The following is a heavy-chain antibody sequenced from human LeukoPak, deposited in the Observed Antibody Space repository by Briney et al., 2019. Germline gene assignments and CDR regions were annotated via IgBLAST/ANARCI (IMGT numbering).Heavy chain of an antibody. V-gene: IGHV4-34*01. CDR2: INHSGST. CDR1: GGSFSGYY. CDR3: AGGRGYGDYAFDP. D-gene: IGHD4-17*01. Sequence: SETLSLTCAVYGGSFSGYYWSWIRQPPGKGLEWIGEINHSGSTNYNPSLKSRVTISVDTSKNQFSLKLSSVTAADTAVYYCAGGRGYGDYAFDPWGQGTLVTVSS. J-gene: IGHJ5*02.